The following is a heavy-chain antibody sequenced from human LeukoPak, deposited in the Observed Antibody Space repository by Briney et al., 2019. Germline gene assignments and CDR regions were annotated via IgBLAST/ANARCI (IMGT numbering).Heavy chain of an antibody. D-gene: IGHD2-2*02. CDR2: IKSKTDGGTT. CDR1: GFTFSNAW. Sequence: GGSLRLSCAASGFTFSNAWMSWVRQAPGKGLEWVGRIKSKTDGGTTDYAAPVKGRFTISRDDSKNTLYLQMNSLRAEDTAVYYCARDQGYCSSTSCYSYMDVWGKGTTVTVSS. V-gene: IGHV3-15*01. J-gene: IGHJ6*03. CDR3: ARDQGYCSSTSCYSYMDV.